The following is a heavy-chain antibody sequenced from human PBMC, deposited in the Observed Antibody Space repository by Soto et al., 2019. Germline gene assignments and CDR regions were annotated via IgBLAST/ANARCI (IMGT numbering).Heavy chain of an antibody. Sequence: GASVKVSCKVSGYTLTELSMHWVRQAPGQRLEWMGWINAGNGNTKYSQKFQGRVTITRDTSASTAYMELSSLRSEDTAVYYCARDMGFGLSDYWGQGTLVTVSS. V-gene: IGHV1-3*01. CDR2: INAGNGNT. CDR3: ARDMGFGLSDY. D-gene: IGHD3-10*01. CDR1: GYTLTELS. J-gene: IGHJ4*02.